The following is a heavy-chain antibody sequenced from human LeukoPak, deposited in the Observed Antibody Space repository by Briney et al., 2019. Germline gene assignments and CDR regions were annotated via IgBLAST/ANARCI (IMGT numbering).Heavy chain of an antibody. CDR2: IYYSGST. V-gene: IGHV4-39*07. D-gene: IGHD4-23*01. Sequence: RASETLSLTCTVSGGSISSSSYYWGWIRQPPGKGLEWIGSIYYSGSTYYNPSLKSRVTISVDTSKNQFSLKLSSVTAADTAVYYCARDYGGNDDYWGQGTLVTVSS. CDR3: ARDYGGNDDY. J-gene: IGHJ4*02. CDR1: GGSISSSSYY.